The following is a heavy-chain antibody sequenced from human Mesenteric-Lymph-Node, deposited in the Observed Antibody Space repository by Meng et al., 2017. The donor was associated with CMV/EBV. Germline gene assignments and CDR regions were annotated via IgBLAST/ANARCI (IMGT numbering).Heavy chain of an antibody. V-gene: IGHV3-74*01. D-gene: IGHD2-2*01. J-gene: IGHJ4*02. Sequence: GESLKISCAASGFTFSSYWMHWVRQAPGKGLVWVSRINSDGSSTSYADSVKGRFTISRDNAKNTLYLQMNSLRAEDTAVYYCASERQVVPAASENDYWGQGTLVTVSS. CDR1: GFTFSSYW. CDR2: INSDGSST. CDR3: ASERQVVPAASENDY.